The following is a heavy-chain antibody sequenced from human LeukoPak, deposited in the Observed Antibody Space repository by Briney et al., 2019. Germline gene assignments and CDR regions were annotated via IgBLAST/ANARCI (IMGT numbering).Heavy chain of an antibody. D-gene: IGHD1-26*01. CDR3: AKDSSRVSGNYDYFDY. Sequence: GGSLRLSCGASGFTFSNFAMSWVRQGPGEGLEWVSVISDSGGSTYYADSVKGRFTISRDNSKNTLYLQMNSLGAEDTALYYCAKDSSRVSGNYDYFDYWGQGALVTVSS. CDR1: GFTFSNFA. J-gene: IGHJ4*02. CDR2: ISDSGGST. V-gene: IGHV3-23*01.